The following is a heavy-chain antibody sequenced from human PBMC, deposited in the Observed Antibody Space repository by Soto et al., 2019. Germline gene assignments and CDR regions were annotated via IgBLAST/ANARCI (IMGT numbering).Heavy chain of an antibody. D-gene: IGHD2-21*01. J-gene: IGHJ4*02. Sequence: LSLSCAASGFTLSSYAMSWVRRAPGKGLEWVSAISGSGGSTYYADSVKGRFTISRDNSKNTLYLQMNSLRAEDTAVYYCAKSISDGYNAIDYWGQGTLVTVSS. CDR1: GFTLSSYA. V-gene: IGHV3-23*01. CDR3: AKSISDGYNAIDY. CDR2: ISGSGGST.